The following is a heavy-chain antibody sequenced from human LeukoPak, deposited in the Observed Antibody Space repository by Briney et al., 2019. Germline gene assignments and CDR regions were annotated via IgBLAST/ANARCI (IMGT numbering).Heavy chain of an antibody. Sequence: GGSLRLSCAASGFTFSSYSMNWVRQAPGKGLEWVSSISSSSSYIYYADSVKGRFTISRDNAKNSLYLQMNSLRAEDTALYYCAKVKANYYGSGSYYYYYMDVWGKGTTATISS. CDR3: AKVKANYYGSGSYYYYYMDV. V-gene: IGHV3-21*04. CDR1: GFTFSSYS. D-gene: IGHD3-10*01. J-gene: IGHJ6*03. CDR2: ISSSSSYI.